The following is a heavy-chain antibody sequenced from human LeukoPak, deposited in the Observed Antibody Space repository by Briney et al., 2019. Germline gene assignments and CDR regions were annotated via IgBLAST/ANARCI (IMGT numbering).Heavy chain of an antibody. D-gene: IGHD3-10*01. Sequence: GESLKISCKGSGYSFTSYWIGWVRQLPGKGLEWMGIIYPGDSDTRYSPSFQGQVTISADKSISTAYLQRSSLQASDTAMYYCATYAGSSSKYFQDWGQGTLVTVSS. CDR3: ATYAGSSSKYFQD. J-gene: IGHJ1*01. CDR2: IYPGDSDT. CDR1: GYSFTSYW. V-gene: IGHV5-51*01.